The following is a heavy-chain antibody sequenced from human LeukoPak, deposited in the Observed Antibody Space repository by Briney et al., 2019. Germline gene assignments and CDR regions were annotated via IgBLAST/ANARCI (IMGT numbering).Heavy chain of an antibody. Sequence: SETLSLTCTVSGGSISNHYWIWIRQPPGKGLEWIGYIYYSGSTTYNPSLKSRVSISLDTAKNQFSLKLGSVTAADTAVYYCARIVPYNYGYVDYWGQGTLVTVSS. D-gene: IGHD5-18*01. V-gene: IGHV4-59*11. J-gene: IGHJ4*02. CDR2: IYYSGST. CDR3: ARIVPYNYGYVDY. CDR1: GGSISNHY.